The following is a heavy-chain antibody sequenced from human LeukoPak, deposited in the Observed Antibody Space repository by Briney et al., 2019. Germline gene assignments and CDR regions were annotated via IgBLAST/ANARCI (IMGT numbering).Heavy chain of an antibody. CDR2: ITAGGDTT. CDR3: VKGSSRYYYDY. Sequence: GGSLRLSCAASGFTFSSYAMTWVRQTPGKGLEWVSSITAGGDTTYYAGSVKGRFSISRDNSKNTRFLQMTSLRSEDTAILYCVKGSSRYYYDYWGQGTLVIVSS. D-gene: IGHD3-22*01. V-gene: IGHV3-23*01. CDR1: GFTFSSYA. J-gene: IGHJ4*02.